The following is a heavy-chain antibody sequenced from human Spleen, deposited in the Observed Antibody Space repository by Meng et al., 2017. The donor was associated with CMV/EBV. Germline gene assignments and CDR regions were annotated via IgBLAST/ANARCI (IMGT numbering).Heavy chain of an antibody. V-gene: IGHV4-61*08. CDR2: IYYSGST. CDR1: GGSMKSGGYF. D-gene: IGHD3-10*01. J-gene: IGHJ6*02. CDR3: ARAYGSGSYFSYYYYYGMDV. Sequence: SETLSLTCSVSGGSMKSGGYFWSWIRQLPGKGLEWIGYIYYSGSTYYNPSLKSRVTISVDTSKNQFSLKLSSVTAADTAVYYCARAYGSGSYFSYYYYYGMDVWGQGTTVTVSS.